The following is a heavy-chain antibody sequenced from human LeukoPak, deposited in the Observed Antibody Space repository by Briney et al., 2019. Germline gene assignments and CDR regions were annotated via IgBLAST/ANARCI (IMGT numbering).Heavy chain of an antibody. J-gene: IGHJ4*02. CDR2: IIPILGIA. CDR1: GYTFTSYD. Sequence: GASVKVSCKASGYTFTSYDINWVRQATGQGLEWMGRIIPILGIANYAQKFQGRVTITADKSTSTAYMELSSLRSEDTAVYYCASGTVEMATILDYWGQGTLVTVSS. D-gene: IGHD5-24*01. CDR3: ASGTVEMATILDY. V-gene: IGHV1-69*04.